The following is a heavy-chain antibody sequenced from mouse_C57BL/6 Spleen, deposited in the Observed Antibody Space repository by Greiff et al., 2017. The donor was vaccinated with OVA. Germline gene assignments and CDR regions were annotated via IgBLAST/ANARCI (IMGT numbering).Heavy chain of an antibody. V-gene: IGHV10-1*01. D-gene: IGHD4-1*01. CDR1: GFSFNTYA. CDR3: VRQDWEGPDWYFDV. CDR2: IRSKSNNYAT. Sequence: EVQGVESGGGLVQPKGSLKLSCAASGFSFNTYAMNWVRQAPGKGLEWVARIRSKSNNYATYYADSVKDRFTISRDDSESMLYLQMNNLKTEDTAMYYCVRQDWEGPDWYFDVWGTGTTVTVSS. J-gene: IGHJ1*03.